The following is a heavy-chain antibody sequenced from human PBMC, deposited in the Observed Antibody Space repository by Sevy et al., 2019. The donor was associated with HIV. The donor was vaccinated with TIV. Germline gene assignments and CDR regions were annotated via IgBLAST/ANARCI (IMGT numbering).Heavy chain of an antibody. Sequence: GGSLRLSCAASGFSLTTSDMHWVRQAPGKGLEWVAYLRNDGSNKYYADSVRDRFTISRDSPKNTLYLQMNSLGDEDTAIYYCARGRKTTEEWLEELDYYYGLDVWGQGTTVTVSS. CDR1: GFSLTTSD. J-gene: IGHJ6*02. CDR2: LRNDGSNK. D-gene: IGHD2-8*01. V-gene: IGHV3-30*02. CDR3: ARGRKTTEEWLEELDYYYGLDV.